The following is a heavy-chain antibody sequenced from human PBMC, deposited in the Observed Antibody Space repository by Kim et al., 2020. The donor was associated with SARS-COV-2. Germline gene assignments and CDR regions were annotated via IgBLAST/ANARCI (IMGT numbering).Heavy chain of an antibody. CDR3: AGENNRLGSDNYHNRNCFDP. Sequence: GGSLRLSCAASGFTVSMRFMSWVRQAPGKGLEWVSGIYTDGTTWYADSVKGRFTMSRDSSKNTLYLQMNSLRAEDTAVYYCAGENNRLGSDNYHNRNCFDPWGQGTLVTVSS. CDR1: GFTVSMRF. D-gene: IGHD3-10*01. V-gene: IGHV3-53*01. CDR2: IYTDGTT. J-gene: IGHJ5*02.